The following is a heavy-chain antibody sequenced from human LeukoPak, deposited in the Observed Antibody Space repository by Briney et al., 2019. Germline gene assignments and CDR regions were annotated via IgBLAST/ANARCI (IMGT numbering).Heavy chain of an antibody. CDR2: IYYSGST. J-gene: IGHJ6*03. Sequence: SETLSLTCTVSGGSIISDYWSWFRQPPGKGLEWIGNIYYSGSTNYNPSLKSRVTILVDTSKNQFSLKLSSVTAADTAVYYCARWTYSGSYYYMDVWGKGTTVTVSS. D-gene: IGHD1-26*01. V-gene: IGHV4-59*01. CDR1: GGSIISDY. CDR3: ARWTYSGSYYYMDV.